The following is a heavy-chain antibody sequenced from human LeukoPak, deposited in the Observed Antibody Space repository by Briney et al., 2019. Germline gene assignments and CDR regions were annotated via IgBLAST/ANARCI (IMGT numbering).Heavy chain of an antibody. CDR1: GGSISSYY. CDR2: IYYSGNT. Sequence: SETLSLTCTVSGGSISSYYWSWIRQPPGKGLEWIGYIYYSGNTNYNPSLKSRVTISVDTSKNQLSLKLSSVTAADTAVYYCARHLNNYYDSSGYPYYYGMDVRGQGATVTVSS. J-gene: IGHJ6*02. V-gene: IGHV4-59*08. CDR3: ARHLNNYYDSSGYPYYYGMDV. D-gene: IGHD3-22*01.